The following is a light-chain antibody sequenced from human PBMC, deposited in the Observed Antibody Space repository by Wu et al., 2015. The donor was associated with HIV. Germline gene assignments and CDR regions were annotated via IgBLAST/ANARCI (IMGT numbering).Light chain of an antibody. CDR2: SAS. CDR1: QNIRTF. J-gene: IGKJ1*01. CDR3: HQSSTTPRT. V-gene: IGKV1-39*01. Sequence: DVQLTQSPSSLSASIGDRVTITCRASQNIRTFLSWYKQRPGKAPQLLVHSASRLQSGVPSRFSGSGSGTDFTLTISSLQPEDFATYYCHQSSTTPRTFGQGTKVEVK.